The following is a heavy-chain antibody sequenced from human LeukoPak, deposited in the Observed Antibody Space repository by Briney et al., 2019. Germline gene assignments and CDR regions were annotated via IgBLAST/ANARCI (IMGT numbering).Heavy chain of an antibody. V-gene: IGHV1-18*01. CDR1: GYTFTSYG. CDR2: ISAYNGNT. D-gene: IGHD2-15*01. Sequence: GASVKVSCKASGYTFTSYGISWVRQAPGQGLEWMGWISAYNGNTNYAQKLQGRVTMTTDTSTSTAYMELRSLRSDDTAVYYCAREAPRSRIVVAAGDYWGQGTLVTVSS. CDR3: AREAPRSRIVVAAGDY. J-gene: IGHJ4*02.